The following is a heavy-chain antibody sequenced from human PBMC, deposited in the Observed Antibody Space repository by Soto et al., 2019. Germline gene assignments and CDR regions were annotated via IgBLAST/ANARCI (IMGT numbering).Heavy chain of an antibody. CDR2: IKSKTDGGTT. Sequence: EVQLVESGGGLVKPGGSLRLSCAASGFTFSNAWMNWVRQAPGKGLEWVGRIKSKTDGGTTDYAAPVKGRFTISRDDSKNTLYLQMNSLKTEDTAVYYCTTDRGFGRDPTYYDFWSGYREHSDDAFDIWGQGTMVTVSS. V-gene: IGHV3-15*07. D-gene: IGHD3-3*01. J-gene: IGHJ3*02. CDR1: GFTFSNAW. CDR3: TTDRGFGRDPTYYDFWSGYREHSDDAFDI.